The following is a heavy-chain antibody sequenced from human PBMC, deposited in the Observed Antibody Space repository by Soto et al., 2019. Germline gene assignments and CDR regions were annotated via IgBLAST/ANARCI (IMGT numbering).Heavy chain of an antibody. CDR3: ASQGLYYYGLDV. V-gene: IGHV3-74*01. CDR1: GFPFSTYW. CDR2: INNDGSTT. Sequence: VGSLRLSCAASGFPFSTYWMHWVRQAPGKGPVWVSRINNDGSTTRYADSVKGRFTISRDNAKNTLYLQMNSLRAEDTAVYYCASQGLYYYGLDVWGQGTTVTVSS. J-gene: IGHJ6*02.